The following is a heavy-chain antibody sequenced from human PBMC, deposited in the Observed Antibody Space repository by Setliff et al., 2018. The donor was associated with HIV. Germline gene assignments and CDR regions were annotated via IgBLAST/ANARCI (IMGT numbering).Heavy chain of an antibody. J-gene: IGHJ5*02. CDR2: MYHSGSS. V-gene: IGHV4-38-2*01. CDR1: GYSISSGYY. CDR3: ARMDITGTWRWFDP. Sequence: NPSETLSLTCAVSGYSISSGYYWGWIRQPPGKGLEWIGSMYHSGSSYFNSSLKSRVTISVDTSKNQFSLRLSSVTAADTAMYYCARMDITGTWRWFDPWGLGTLVTVSS. D-gene: IGHD1-7*01.